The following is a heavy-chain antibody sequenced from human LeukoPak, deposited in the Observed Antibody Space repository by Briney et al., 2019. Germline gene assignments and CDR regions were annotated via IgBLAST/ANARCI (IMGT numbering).Heavy chain of an antibody. CDR3: ARGRPDGSSGYYDYYYYYGMDV. J-gene: IGHJ6*02. V-gene: IGHV4-34*01. CDR2: INHSGST. D-gene: IGHD3-22*01. Sequence: SETLSLTCAVYGGSFSGYYWSWIRQPPGKGLEWIGEINHSGSTNCNPSLKSRVTISVDTSKNQFSLKLSSVTAADTAVYYCARGRPDGSSGYYDYYYYYGMDVWGQGTTVTVSS. CDR1: GGSFSGYY.